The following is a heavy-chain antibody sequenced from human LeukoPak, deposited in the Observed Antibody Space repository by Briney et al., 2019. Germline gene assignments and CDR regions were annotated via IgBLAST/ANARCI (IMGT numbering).Heavy chain of an antibody. D-gene: IGHD3-10*01. Sequence: ASVKVSCRTPRYTRTGYDNHRVAQAPGQGLEWMGWINPNSGGTNYAQKFQGRVTMTRDRSINTADMDLRSLAYDDTALNYCARGKPAEFALDFWGQGTLVTVSS. J-gene: IGHJ4*02. CDR1: RYTRTGYD. CDR3: ARGKPAEFALDF. V-gene: IGHV1-2*02. CDR2: INPNSGGT.